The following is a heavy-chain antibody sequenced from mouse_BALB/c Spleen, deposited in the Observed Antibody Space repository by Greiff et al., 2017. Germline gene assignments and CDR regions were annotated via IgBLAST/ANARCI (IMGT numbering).Heavy chain of an antibody. CDR2: INPNNGGT. CDR3: ARSYYGNYLYAMDY. Sequence: EVQLQQSGPELVKPGASVKIPCKASGYTFTDYNMDWVKQSHGKSLEWIGDINPNNGGTIYNQKFKGKATLTVDKSSSTAYMELRSLTSEDTAVYYCARSYYGNYLYAMDYWGQGTSVTVSS. D-gene: IGHD2-1*01. J-gene: IGHJ4*01. V-gene: IGHV1-18*01. CDR1: GYTFTDYN.